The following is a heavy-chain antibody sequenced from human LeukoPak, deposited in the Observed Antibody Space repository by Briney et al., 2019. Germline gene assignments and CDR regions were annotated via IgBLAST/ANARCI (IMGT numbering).Heavy chain of an antibody. Sequence: GRSLRLSCAASGFTFYDYAMHWVRQAPGKGLEWVSGISWNSGSIGYADSVKGRFTISRDNAKNSLYLQMNSLRAEDTALYYCAKDISKAAAGVLWGQGTLVTVPS. CDR1: GFTFYDYA. CDR3: AKDISKAAAGVL. D-gene: IGHD6-13*01. CDR2: ISWNSGSI. J-gene: IGHJ4*02. V-gene: IGHV3-9*01.